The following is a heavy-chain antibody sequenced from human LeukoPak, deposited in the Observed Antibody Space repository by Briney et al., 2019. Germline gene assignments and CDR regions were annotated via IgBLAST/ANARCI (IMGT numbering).Heavy chain of an antibody. J-gene: IGHJ4*02. D-gene: IGHD3-3*01. Sequence: SETLSLTCTVSGGSISSYYWSWIRQPAGKGLGWIGRIYTSGSTNYNPSLKSRVTISVDKSKNQFSLKLSSVTAADTAVYYCARGKRITIFGVVIAPIDYWGQGTLVTVSS. CDR3: ARGKRITIFGVVIAPIDY. V-gene: IGHV4-4*07. CDR1: GGSISSYY. CDR2: IYTSGST.